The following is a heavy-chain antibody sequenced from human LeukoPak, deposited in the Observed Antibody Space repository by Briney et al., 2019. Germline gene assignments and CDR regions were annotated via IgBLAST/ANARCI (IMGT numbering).Heavy chain of an antibody. Sequence: TSETLSLTCTVSGGSISSYYWSWIRQPAGKGLEWIGRIYTSGSTNYNPSLKSRVTMSVDTSKNQFSLKLSSVTAADTAVYYCAREGLENGSGSRYYYYYYMDVWGKGTTVTVSS. CDR2: IYTSGST. CDR1: GGSISSYY. CDR3: AREGLENGSGSRYYYYYYMDV. D-gene: IGHD3-10*01. V-gene: IGHV4-4*07. J-gene: IGHJ6*03.